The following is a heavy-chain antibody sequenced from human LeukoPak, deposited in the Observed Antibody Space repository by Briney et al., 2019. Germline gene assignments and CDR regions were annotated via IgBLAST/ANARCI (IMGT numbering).Heavy chain of an antibody. Sequence: GGSLRLFCAASGFTFSNYWMSGVRQAPGKGLEWVANIKQDGSEKYYIDSVKGRFTISRDNAKNSLYLQMNSLRVEYAAVYYCASMKGSGTYSSFDYWGQGTLVTVSS. D-gene: IGHD3-10*01. V-gene: IGHV3-7*01. CDR3: ASMKGSGTYSSFDY. CDR1: GFTFSNYW. CDR2: IKQDGSEK. J-gene: IGHJ4*02.